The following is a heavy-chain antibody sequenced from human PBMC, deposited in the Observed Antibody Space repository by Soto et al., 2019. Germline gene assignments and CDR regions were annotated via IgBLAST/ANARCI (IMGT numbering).Heavy chain of an antibody. CDR3: ARDPSSYYDFWSGYYKGGYYYYGMDV. CDR2: INHSGST. D-gene: IGHD3-3*01. CDR1: GGSFSGYY. Sequence: PSETLSLTCAVYGGSFSGYYWTWIRQPPGTGLEWIGEINHSGSTNYNPSLKSRVTISVDTSKNQFSLKLSSVTAADTAVYYCARDPSSYYDFWSGYYKGGYYYYGMDVWGQGTTVT. V-gene: IGHV4-34*01. J-gene: IGHJ6*02.